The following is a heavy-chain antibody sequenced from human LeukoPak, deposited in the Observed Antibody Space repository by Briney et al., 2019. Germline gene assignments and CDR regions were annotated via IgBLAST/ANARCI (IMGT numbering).Heavy chain of an antibody. CDR2: ISWNSGSI. CDR1: GFTFDDYA. V-gene: IGHV3-9*01. J-gene: IGHJ4*02. D-gene: IGHD2-21*02. CDR3: AKDREKDSEYCGGDCYSYDY. Sequence: GGSLRLSCAASGFTFDDYAMHWVRQAPGKGLEWVSGISWNSGSIGYADSVKGRFTISRDNAKNSLYLQMNSLRAEDTALYYCAKDREKDSEYCGGDCYSYDYWGQGTLVTVSS.